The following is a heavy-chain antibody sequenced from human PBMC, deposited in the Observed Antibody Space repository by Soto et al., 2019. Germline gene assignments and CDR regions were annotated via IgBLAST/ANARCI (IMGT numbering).Heavy chain of an antibody. D-gene: IGHD5-18*01. V-gene: IGHV1-3*01. CDR1: GYTFTSYA. Sequence: QVQLVQSGAEVKKPGASVKVSCKASGYTFTSYAMHWVRQAPGQRLEWMGWINAGNGNTKYSQKFQGRVTITRDTSASTAYMELSSLRSEDTAVNYCARGLNGYLHYFDYWGQGTLVTVSS. J-gene: IGHJ4*02. CDR2: INAGNGNT. CDR3: ARGLNGYLHYFDY.